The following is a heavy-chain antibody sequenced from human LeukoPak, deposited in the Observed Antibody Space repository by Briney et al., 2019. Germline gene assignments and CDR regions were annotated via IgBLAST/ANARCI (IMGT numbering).Heavy chain of an antibody. CDR2: IKQDGSEK. Sequence: GGSLRLSCAVSGFTFSTYWMSWVRQAPGKGLEWVANIKQDGSEKYYVDSVKGRFAISRDNAKNSLYLQMNSLGAEDTAVYYCTGETYYFDYWGQGALVTVSS. V-gene: IGHV3-7*04. J-gene: IGHJ4*02. CDR3: TGETYYFDY. CDR1: GFTFSTYW.